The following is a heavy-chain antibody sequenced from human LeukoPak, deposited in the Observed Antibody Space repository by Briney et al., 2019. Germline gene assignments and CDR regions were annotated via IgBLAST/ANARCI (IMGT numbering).Heavy chain of an antibody. D-gene: IGHD1-1*01. Sequence: GGSLRLSCAASGFTVSSNHMSWVRQAPGKGLEWVSVIYSGGSTDYADSVKGRFTISRDDLKNTLYLQMNSLRAEDTAVYYCARGPAGYNWGQGTLVTFSS. J-gene: IGHJ4*02. CDR1: GFTVSSNH. CDR2: IYSGGST. V-gene: IGHV3-53*01. CDR3: ARGPAGYN.